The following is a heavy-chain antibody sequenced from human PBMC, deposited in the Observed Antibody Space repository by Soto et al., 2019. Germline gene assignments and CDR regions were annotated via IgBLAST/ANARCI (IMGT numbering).Heavy chain of an antibody. D-gene: IGHD3-3*01. CDR2: IFPGDSGP. CDR3: ARDSIFGVVMAAFDI. CDR1: GYSFTSYW. Sequence: GESLKISRKGSGYSFTSYWIGWVRQMPEKGLEWMGIIFPGDSGPRYSPSFQGQVTISADKSISTAYLQWSSLKASDTAVYYCARDSIFGVVMAAFDIWGQGTMVTVS. V-gene: IGHV5-51*01. J-gene: IGHJ3*02.